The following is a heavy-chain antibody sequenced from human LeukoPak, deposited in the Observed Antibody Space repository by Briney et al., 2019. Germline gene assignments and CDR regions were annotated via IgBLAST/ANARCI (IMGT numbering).Heavy chain of an antibody. D-gene: IGHD1-26*01. Sequence: KPSETLSPTCTVSGGSISSYYWSWIRQPARKGLEWIGHIYTSDTSNYNPSLKSRVTMSVDTSKNQFSLKLSSVTAADTAVYYCARDGSRYSGSYFSYYYYMDVWGKGTTVTVSS. CDR1: GGSISSYY. CDR2: IYTSDTS. J-gene: IGHJ6*03. V-gene: IGHV4-4*07. CDR3: ARDGSRYSGSYFSYYYYMDV.